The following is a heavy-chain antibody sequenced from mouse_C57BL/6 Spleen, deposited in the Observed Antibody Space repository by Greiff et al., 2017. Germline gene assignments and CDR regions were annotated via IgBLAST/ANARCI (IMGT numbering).Heavy chain of an antibody. V-gene: IGHV1-82*01. CDR2: IYPGDGDT. J-gene: IGHJ4*01. CDR3: ARDYYGAMDY. CDR1: GYAFSRSW. D-gene: IGHD1-1*01. Sequence: VQLQQSGPELVKPGASVKISCKASGYAFSRSWMNWVKQRPGKGLEWIGRIYPGDGDTNYNGKFKGKATLTADKSSSTAYVQLSSLTSEDSAVYFCARDYYGAMDYWGQGTSVTVSS.